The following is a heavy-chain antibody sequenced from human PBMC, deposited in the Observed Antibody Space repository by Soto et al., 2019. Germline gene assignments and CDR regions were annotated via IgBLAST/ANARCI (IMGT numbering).Heavy chain of an antibody. CDR2: IIPIFGTA. CDR1: GGTFSSYA. J-gene: IGHJ4*02. CDR3: ARAWRYCSGGSCYWAFDY. Sequence: QVQLVQSGAEVKKPGSSVKVSCKASGGTFSSYAISWVRQAPGQGLEWMGGIIPIFGTANYAQKFQGRVTITADESTSTAYMELSSLRSEDTAVYYCARAWRYCSGGSCYWAFDYWGQRTLVTVSS. D-gene: IGHD2-15*01. V-gene: IGHV1-69*12.